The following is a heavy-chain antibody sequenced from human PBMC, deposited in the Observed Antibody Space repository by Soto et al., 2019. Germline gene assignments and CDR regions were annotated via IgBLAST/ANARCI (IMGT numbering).Heavy chain of an antibody. CDR2: IGRNSGAL. J-gene: IGHJ4*02. CDR1: GFTFADTA. D-gene: IGHD3-16*01. V-gene: IGHV3-9*01. Sequence: EVQLVESGGGLVQPGRSVRLSCAASGFTFADTAMHWVRQAPGKGLEWVSSIGRNSGALAYADSVKGRFTISRDDARNSLYLQMNSLRTEDTALYFCAKGQRMIIKAFFDSWGPGTLVTVSS. CDR3: AKGQRMIIKAFFDS.